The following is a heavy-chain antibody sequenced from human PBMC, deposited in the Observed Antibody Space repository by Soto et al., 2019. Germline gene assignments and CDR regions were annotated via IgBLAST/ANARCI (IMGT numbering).Heavy chain of an antibody. V-gene: IGHV3-15*01. CDR3: TTDNTAMAEDFDY. Sequence: PGGSLTLSCAASGFTFSDAWMSWVRQAPGEWLEWVGRIKSKTDGGTTDYAAPVKGRFTISRDDSKNTLYLQMNSLKTEDTAVYYCTTDNTAMAEDFDYWGQGTLVTVSS. CDR2: IKSKTDGGTT. CDR1: GFTFSDAW. D-gene: IGHD5-18*01. J-gene: IGHJ4*02.